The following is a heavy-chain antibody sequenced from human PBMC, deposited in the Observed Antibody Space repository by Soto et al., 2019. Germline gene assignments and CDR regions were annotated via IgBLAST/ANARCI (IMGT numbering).Heavy chain of an antibody. J-gene: IGHJ4*02. CDR2: IYYSGST. D-gene: IGHD2-15*01. V-gene: IGHV4-30-4*01. CDR1: GGSISSGDYY. CDR3: ARDRSGCSGGSCYYY. Sequence: QVQLQESGPGLVKPSQTLSLTCTVSGGSISSGDYYWSWIRQPPGKGLEWIGYIYYSGSTYYNPSLKSRVTISVDTSKNQFSLKLSSVTAADTVVYYCARDRSGCSGGSCYYYWGQGTLVTVSS.